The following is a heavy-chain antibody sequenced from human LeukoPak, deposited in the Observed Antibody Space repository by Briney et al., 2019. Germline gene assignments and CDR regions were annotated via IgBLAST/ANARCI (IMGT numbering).Heavy chain of an antibody. CDR3: ARVQWGQGASWFDP. Sequence: PSETLSLTCAVYGGSFSGYYWSWIRQPPGKGLEWTGEINHSGSTNYNPSLKSRVTISIDTSKNEFSLKLSSVTAADTAVYYCARVQWGQGASWFDPWGQGTLVTVSS. D-gene: IGHD1-26*01. CDR1: GGSFSGYY. CDR2: INHSGST. J-gene: IGHJ5*02. V-gene: IGHV4-34*01.